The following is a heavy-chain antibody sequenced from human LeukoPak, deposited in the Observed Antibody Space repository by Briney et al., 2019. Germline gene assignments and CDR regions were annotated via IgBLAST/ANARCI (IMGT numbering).Heavy chain of an antibody. CDR2: ISSSGSTI. V-gene: IGHV3-48*03. CDR1: GFTFSSYE. CDR3: ARDRKYYDSSGGGWLWYFDY. D-gene: IGHD3-22*01. Sequence: PGGSLRLSCAASGFTFSSYEMNWVRQAPGKGLEWVSYISSSGSTIYYADSVKGRFTISRDNAKNSLYLQMNSLRAEDTAVYYCARDRKYYDSSGGGWLWYFDYWGQGTLVTVSS. J-gene: IGHJ4*02.